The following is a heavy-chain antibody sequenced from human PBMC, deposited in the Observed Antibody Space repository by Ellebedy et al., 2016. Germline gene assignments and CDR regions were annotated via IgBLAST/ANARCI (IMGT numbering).Heavy chain of an antibody. V-gene: IGHV1-69*04. J-gene: IGHJ4*02. CDR3: ARRVGWSGYDNFDY. D-gene: IGHD5-12*01. CDR1: GGTFSSYA. CDR2: IIPILGIA. Sequence: ASVKVSCKASGGTFSSYAISWVRQAPGQGLEWMGRIIPILGIANYAQKFQGRVTITADKSTSTAYMELRSLRSDDTAVYYCARRVGWSGYDNFDYWGQGTLVTVSS.